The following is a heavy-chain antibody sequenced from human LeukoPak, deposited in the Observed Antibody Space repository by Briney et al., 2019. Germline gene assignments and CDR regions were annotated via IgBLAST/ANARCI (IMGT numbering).Heavy chain of an antibody. V-gene: IGHV3-30*18. CDR3: AKRPSDYGEYVSYFDY. J-gene: IGHJ4*02. CDR1: GFSFISYG. D-gene: IGHD4-17*01. Sequence: GGSLRLSCAASGFSFISYGMHWVRQAPGKGLEWVGVISDDGRRKDYADSVKGRFTISRDNSKDTLYLQMNSLRAEDTAVYYCAKRPSDYGEYVSYFDYWGQGTLVTVSS. CDR2: ISDDGRRK.